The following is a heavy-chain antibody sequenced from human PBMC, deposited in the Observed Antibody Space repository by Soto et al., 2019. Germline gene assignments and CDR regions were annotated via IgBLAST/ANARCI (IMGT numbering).Heavy chain of an antibody. CDR3: ARSLLNVILPLAY. CDR1: GYTFSGYY. Sequence: QVQLVQSGAEVKKPGASVKVSCKASGYTFSGYYMHWVRQAPGQGLEWMGWINTLSGDTSFPQKFQGRLAMTRDTSIDTAFMEVSRLTSDDTAIYYSARSLLNVILPLAYWGQGTLVSVSS. V-gene: IGHV1-2*02. CDR2: INTLSGDT. J-gene: IGHJ4*02. D-gene: IGHD3-3*02.